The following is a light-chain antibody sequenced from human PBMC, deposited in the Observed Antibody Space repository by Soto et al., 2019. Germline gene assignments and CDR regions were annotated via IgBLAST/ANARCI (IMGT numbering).Light chain of an antibody. J-gene: IGKJ1*01. CDR1: QTITTW. V-gene: IGKV1-5*03. CDR2: NAS. Sequence: DIRVTQSPPTLSASVGDRVTITCRASQTITTWMAWYQQKPGKAPKLLIYNASTLKSGVPSRFSGSGSGTEFTLTISSLQPDDFATYYCQHYNSYSEAFGQGTKVDIK. CDR3: QHYNSYSEA.